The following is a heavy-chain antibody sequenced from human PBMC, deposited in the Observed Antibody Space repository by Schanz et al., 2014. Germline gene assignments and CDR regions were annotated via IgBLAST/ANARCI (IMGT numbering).Heavy chain of an antibody. J-gene: IGHJ5*02. CDR1: GGTFRRDT. CDR2: IVPIAGIT. CDR3: AREVGLYDRGWFDP. Sequence: QVHLVQSGAEVKKPGSSVKVSCKASGGTFRRDTFSWVRQAPGQGLEWMGRIVPIAGITNYAQRFQGRVTITADKSSDTAYMELSSLRSEDTAVYYCAREVGLYDRGWFDPWGQGTLVIVSS. V-gene: IGHV1-69*08. D-gene: IGHD3-22*01.